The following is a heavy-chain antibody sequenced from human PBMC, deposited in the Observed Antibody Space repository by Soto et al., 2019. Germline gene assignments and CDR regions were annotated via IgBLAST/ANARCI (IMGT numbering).Heavy chain of an antibody. V-gene: IGHV3-74*01. J-gene: IGHJ6*02. CDR1: GFTFSGYW. Sequence: GGSLRLSCAGSGFTFSGYWMDWVRQAPGQGLVWVSHINDDGSSTSYADHVKGRFTISRDNAKNTLYLQMNSLRAEDTAVYYCARSVNGANSDYYYGMDVWGQGTTVTVSS. CDR3: ARSVNGANSDYYYGMDV. CDR2: INDDGSST. D-gene: IGHD4-17*01.